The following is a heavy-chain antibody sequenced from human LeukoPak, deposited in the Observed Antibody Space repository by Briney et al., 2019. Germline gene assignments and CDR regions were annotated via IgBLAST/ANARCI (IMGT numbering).Heavy chain of an antibody. J-gene: IGHJ2*01. CDR3: ARGVHGDYRWYFDL. CDR1: GGSISGYY. D-gene: IGHD4-17*01. Sequence: PSETLSLTCTVSGGSISGYYWSWIRQPPGKGLEWIGYIYYSGSTNYNPSLKSRVTISVDTSKNQFSLKLSSVTAADTAVYYCARGVHGDYRWYFDLWGRGTLVTVSS. V-gene: IGHV4-59*01. CDR2: IYYSGST.